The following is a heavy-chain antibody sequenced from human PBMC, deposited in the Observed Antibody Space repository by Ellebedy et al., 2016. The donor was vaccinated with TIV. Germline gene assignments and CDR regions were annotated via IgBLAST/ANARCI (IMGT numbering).Heavy chain of an antibody. CDR1: GFIVSTNH. D-gene: IGHD3-10*01. V-gene: IGHV3-53*04. CDR2: GGYT. CDR3: AKGSFPFGDKSERIYSFQY. Sequence: GESLKISCTASGFIVSTNHMSWVRQAPGKGLEWVGGYTNYADSVNGRFTISTHNSRNTLYLHMTNLRTEDTAVYYCAKGSFPFGDKSERIYSFQYWGQGTLVTVSS. J-gene: IGHJ4*02.